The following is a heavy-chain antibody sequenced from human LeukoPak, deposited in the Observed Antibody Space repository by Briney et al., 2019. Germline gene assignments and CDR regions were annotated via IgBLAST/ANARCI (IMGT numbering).Heavy chain of an antibody. CDR3: ARHNYDFWSGYSTYNWFDP. V-gene: IGHV1-2*02. J-gene: IGHJ5*02. CDR1: GYTFNGYY. Sequence: GASVKVSCKSSGYTFNGYYMHWVRQAPGQGLEWMGWINPNSGGTNYAQKFQGRVTMTRDTSISTAYMELSRLRSDDTAVYYCARHNYDFWSGYSTYNWFDPWGQGTLVTVSS. D-gene: IGHD3-3*01. CDR2: INPNSGGT.